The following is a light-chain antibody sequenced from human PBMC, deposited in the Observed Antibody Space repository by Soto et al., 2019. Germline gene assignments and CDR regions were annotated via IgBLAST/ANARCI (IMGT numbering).Light chain of an antibody. CDR1: SSDVGSYNL. Sequence: QSALTQPASVSGSPGQSITISCTGTSSDVGSYNLVSWYQQHPGKAPKLMIYEGSKRPSGVSNRFSGSKSGNTASLTISGLQAEDEADYYCCSYASRSTFWVFGGGTKLTVL. V-gene: IGLV2-23*03. CDR2: EGS. CDR3: CSYASRSTFWV. J-gene: IGLJ3*02.